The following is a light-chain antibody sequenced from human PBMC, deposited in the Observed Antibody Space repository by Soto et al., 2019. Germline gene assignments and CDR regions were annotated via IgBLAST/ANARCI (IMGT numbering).Light chain of an antibody. Sequence: QSALTQPASVSGSPGQSVTISCSGSSSDVGAYNYVSWYQRHPGKAPKLMIYDVTNRPSGVSNRFSGSKSGNTASLTISGLQAEDEADYFCSSYTSSSIVVFGGGTKLTVL. J-gene: IGLJ3*02. CDR2: DVT. CDR3: SSYTSSSIVV. V-gene: IGLV2-14*01. CDR1: SSDVGAYNY.